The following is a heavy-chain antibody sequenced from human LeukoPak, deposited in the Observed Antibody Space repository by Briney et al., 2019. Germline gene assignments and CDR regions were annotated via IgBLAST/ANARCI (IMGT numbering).Heavy chain of an antibody. D-gene: IGHD6-13*01. Sequence: SETLSLTCTVSGGSISTYYWSWIRQPVGKGLEWIGRIHTSGSTDYNPSLKSRVTMSVDTSKNQFSLKLSSVTAADTAVYYCARSQPPYSTRWYYFDYWGQGTLVTVSS. V-gene: IGHV4-4*07. CDR2: IHTSGST. CDR3: ARSQPPYSTRWYYFDY. J-gene: IGHJ4*02. CDR1: GGSISTYY.